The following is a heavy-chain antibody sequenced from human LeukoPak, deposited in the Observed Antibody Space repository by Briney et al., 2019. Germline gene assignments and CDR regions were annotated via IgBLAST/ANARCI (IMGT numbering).Heavy chain of an antibody. CDR1: GFTFSSYW. J-gene: IGHJ4*02. Sequence: GGSLRLSCAASGFTFSSYWMSRVRQAPGKGLEWVANIKQDGSEKYYVDSVKGRFTISRDNAKNSLYLQMNSLRAEDTAVYYCARAGPIEYSSSLDYWGQGTLVTVSS. CDR3: ARAGPIEYSSSLDY. D-gene: IGHD6-6*01. CDR2: IKQDGSEK. V-gene: IGHV3-7*01.